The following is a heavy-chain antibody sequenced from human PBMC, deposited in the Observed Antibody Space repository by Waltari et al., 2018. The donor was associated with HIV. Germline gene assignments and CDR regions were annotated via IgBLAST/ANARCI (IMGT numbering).Heavy chain of an antibody. V-gene: IGHV4-61*02. CDR3: ARSAVAAIAWFDP. CDR1: GGSISSGSSY. CDR2: IYTSGST. D-gene: IGHD2-15*01. Sequence: QVQLQESGPGLVKPSQTLSLTCTVSGGSISSGSSYWSWIRQPAGKGLEWIGRIYTSGSTNYNPSLKSRVTISVDTSKNQFSLKLSSVTAADTAVYYCARSAVAAIAWFDPWGQGTLVTVSS. J-gene: IGHJ5*02.